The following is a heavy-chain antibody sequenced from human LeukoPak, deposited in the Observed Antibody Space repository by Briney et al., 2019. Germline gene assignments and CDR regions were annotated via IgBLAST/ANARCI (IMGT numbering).Heavy chain of an antibody. V-gene: IGHV1-2*02. CDR1: GYTXTAYY. CDR2: ISPNSGGT. J-gene: IGHJ2*01. D-gene: IGHD7-27*01. CDR3: AIQPWGSGNNWYFDL. Sequence: ASLKVSCKASGYTXTAYYIHWVRQAPGQGLEWMGWISPNSGGTDYAQKFQGRVTMTRDTSISTTYVELSSLTSDDTAVYYCAIQPWGSGNNWYFDLWGRGTLVTVSS.